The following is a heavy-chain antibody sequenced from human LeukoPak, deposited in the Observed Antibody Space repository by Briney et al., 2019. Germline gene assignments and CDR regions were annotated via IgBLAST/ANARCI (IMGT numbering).Heavy chain of an antibody. V-gene: IGHV3-23*01. D-gene: IGHD2-2*01. CDR3: ARCTASCYANAFDV. Sequence: PGGSLRLSCANFGFTFKNNCISWVRQAPGKGLEWGSAINGGGDATEYAGSVKGRFTISRDNSKNTLYLQMNSLRPDDTAVYYCARCTASCYANAFDVWGQGTLLTVSS. J-gene: IGHJ3*01. CDR2: INGGGDAT. CDR1: GFTFKNNC.